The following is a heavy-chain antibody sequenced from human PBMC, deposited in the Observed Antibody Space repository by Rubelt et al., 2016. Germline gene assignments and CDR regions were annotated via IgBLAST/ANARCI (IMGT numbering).Heavy chain of an antibody. V-gene: IGHV1-18*01. Sequence: QVHLVQSGAEVKKPGASVKVSCEASGYSFTKYGISWVRQAPGQGLEWMGWITPFNGKTKYLQKFQGRVTMTTNTSTSTVHMELRSLRSDDTAVYYCARDHGQYDFGGYFDYWGQGSLVTVSS. CDR1: GYSFTKYG. J-gene: IGHJ4*02. CDR3: ARDHGQYDFGGYFDY. CDR2: ITPFNGKT. D-gene: IGHD3-3*01.